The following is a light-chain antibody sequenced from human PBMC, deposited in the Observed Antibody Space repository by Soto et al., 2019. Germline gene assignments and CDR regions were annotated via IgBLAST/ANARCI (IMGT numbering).Light chain of an antibody. V-gene: IGKV1-5*01. CDR3: QQYNPYS. CDR2: HAS. CDR1: QSISDW. J-gene: IGKJ1*01. Sequence: DVHVPRWPSPGPACVGERVSIACRASQSISDWLAWYQQKPGTAPYGLINHASSLQSGGPSRFRGGGSGTEFALTIRSLRPDDFASYDSQQYNPYSVGQGTKVDIK.